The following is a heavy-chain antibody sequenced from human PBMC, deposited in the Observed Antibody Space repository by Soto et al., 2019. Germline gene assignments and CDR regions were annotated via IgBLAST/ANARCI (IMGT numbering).Heavy chain of an antibody. CDR3: AKDTTTIAAAGNPYYYYYGMDV. D-gene: IGHD6-13*01. Sequence: VGSLRLSCAASGFTFSSYAMSWVRQAPGKGLEWVSAISGSGGSTYYADSVKGRFTISRDNSKNTLYLQMNSLRAEDTAVYYCAKDTTTIAAAGNPYYYYYGMDVWGQGTTVTVSS. J-gene: IGHJ6*02. V-gene: IGHV3-23*01. CDR2: ISGSGGST. CDR1: GFTFSSYA.